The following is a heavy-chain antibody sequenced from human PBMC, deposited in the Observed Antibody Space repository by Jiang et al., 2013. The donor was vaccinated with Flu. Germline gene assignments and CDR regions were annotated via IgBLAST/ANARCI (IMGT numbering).Heavy chain of an antibody. CDR2: IDPSDSYT. D-gene: IGHD3-22*01. CDR1: GYSFTSYW. J-gene: IGHJ4*02. Sequence: GAEVKKPGESLRISCKGSGYSFTSYWISWVRQMPGKGLEWMGRIDPSDSYTNYSPSFQGHVTISADKSISTAYLQWSSLKASDTAMYYCARRAGYYDSSGYDDYWGQGTLVTVSS. V-gene: IGHV5-10-1*01. CDR3: ARRAGYYDSSGYDDY.